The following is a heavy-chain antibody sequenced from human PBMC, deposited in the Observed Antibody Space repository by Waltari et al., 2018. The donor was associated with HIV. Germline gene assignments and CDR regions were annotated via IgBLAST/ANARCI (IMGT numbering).Heavy chain of an antibody. CDR1: FSTYT. D-gene: IGHD6-13*01. J-gene: IGHJ4*02. Sequence: FSTYTMNWVRQAPGKGLEWISYISTSSSTIYYADSVKGRFTISRDNAKNSLYLQMSSLRAEDTAVYYCARRRAAAGNGCFDYWGQGTLVTVSS. CDR2: ISTSSSTI. V-gene: IGHV3-48*01. CDR3: ARRRAAAGNGCFDY.